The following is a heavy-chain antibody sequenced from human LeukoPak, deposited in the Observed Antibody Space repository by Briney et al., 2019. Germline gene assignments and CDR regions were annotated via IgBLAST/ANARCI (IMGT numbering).Heavy chain of an antibody. D-gene: IGHD2-21*01. V-gene: IGHV1-69*06. CDR2: IIPIFGTA. CDR3: AREFAVVDNCFDP. J-gene: IGHJ5*02. CDR1: GGTFSSYA. Sequence: ASVKVSCKASGGTFSSYAISWVRQAPGQGLEWMGGIIPIFGTANYAQKFQGRVTITADKSTSTAYMELSSLRSDDTAVYYCAREFAVVDNCFDPWGQGTLITVSS.